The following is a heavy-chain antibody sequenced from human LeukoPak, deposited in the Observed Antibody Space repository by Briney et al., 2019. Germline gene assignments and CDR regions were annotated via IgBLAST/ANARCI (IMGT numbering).Heavy chain of an antibody. Sequence: SVKVSCKASGGTFISYAISWVRQAPGQGLEWMGGIIPIFGTANYAQKFQGRVTITADESTSTAYMELSSLRSEDTAVYYCARGGSTSAYFDYWGQGTQVTVSS. V-gene: IGHV1-69*13. CDR2: IIPIFGTA. D-gene: IGHD2-2*01. CDR1: GGTFISYA. J-gene: IGHJ4*02. CDR3: ARGGSTSAYFDY.